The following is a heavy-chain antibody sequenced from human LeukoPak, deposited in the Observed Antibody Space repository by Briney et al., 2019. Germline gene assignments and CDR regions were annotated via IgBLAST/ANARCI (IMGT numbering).Heavy chain of an antibody. J-gene: IGHJ2*01. CDR2: IYYTGST. D-gene: IGHD7-27*01. V-gene: IGHV4-59*01. CDR1: GRSISSFY. CDR3: ARRNWGYWYFDL. Sequence: PSETLSLTCTVSGRSISSFYWSWIRQPPGQGLEWLGYIYYTGSTNYNPSLKSRVTISVDTSKNRFSLKLSSVTAADTAVYYCARRNWGYWYFDLWGRGTLVTVSS.